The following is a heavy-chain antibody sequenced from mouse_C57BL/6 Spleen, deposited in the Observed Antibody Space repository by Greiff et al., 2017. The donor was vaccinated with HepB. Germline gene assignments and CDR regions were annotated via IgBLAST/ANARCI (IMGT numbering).Heavy chain of an antibody. Sequence: QVQLKQSGPELVKPGASVKISCKASGYAFSSSWMNWVKQRPGKGLEWIGRIYPGDGDTNYNGKFKGKATLTADKSSSTAYMQLSSLTSEDSAVYFCSREYSENYFDYWGQGTTVTVSS. CDR2: IYPGDGDT. CDR1: GYAFSSSW. CDR3: SREYSENYFDY. J-gene: IGHJ2*01. V-gene: IGHV1-82*01. D-gene: IGHD5-1*01.